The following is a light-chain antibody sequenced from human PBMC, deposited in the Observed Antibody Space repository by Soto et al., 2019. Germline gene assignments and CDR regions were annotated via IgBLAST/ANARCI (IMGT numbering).Light chain of an antibody. CDR3: QQYGGSPPFT. Sequence: EIVLTQSPGTLSLSPGERATLSCRASQSLSSLLAWYQQRPGQSPRLLIYGASTRATGIPDRFSGSGSETDFTLTISRLEPEDFAVYYCQQYGGSPPFTFGPGTKVDIK. V-gene: IGKV3-20*01. CDR1: QSLSSL. J-gene: IGKJ3*01. CDR2: GAS.